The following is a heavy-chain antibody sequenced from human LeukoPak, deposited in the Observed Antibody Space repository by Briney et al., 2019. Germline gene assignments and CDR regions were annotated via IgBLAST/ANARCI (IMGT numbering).Heavy chain of an antibody. V-gene: IGHV3-21*01. D-gene: IGHD3-10*01. CDR2: ISTSSSYI. CDR3: ARDRVTVVRGVIIGRDY. J-gene: IGHJ4*02. Sequence: GGSLRLSCAAPGCTFSSYSMNWVRQAPGQGLEWVSSISTSSSYIYYADSVKGRFTIFRDNAKNSLHLQMSSLRAEDTAVYYCARDRVTVVRGVIIGRDYWGQGTLVTVSS. CDR1: GCTFSSYS.